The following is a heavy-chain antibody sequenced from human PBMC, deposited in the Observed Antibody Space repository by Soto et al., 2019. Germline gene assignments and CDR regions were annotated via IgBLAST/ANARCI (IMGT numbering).Heavy chain of an antibody. CDR1: GGSISSYY. V-gene: IGHV4-59*01. CDR2: IYYSGST. Sequence: SETLSLTCTVSGGSISSYYWSWIRQPPGKGLEWIGDIYYSGSTNYNPSLKSRVTISVDTSKNQFSLKLSSVTAADTAVYYCARGGYPFDYWGQGTLVTVSS. J-gene: IGHJ4*02. D-gene: IGHD5-12*01. CDR3: ARGGYPFDY.